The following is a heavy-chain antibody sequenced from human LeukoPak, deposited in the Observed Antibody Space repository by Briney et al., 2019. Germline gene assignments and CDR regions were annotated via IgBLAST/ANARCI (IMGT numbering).Heavy chain of an antibody. CDR1: GFTFSSYG. V-gene: IGHV3-7*03. J-gene: IGHJ4*02. Sequence: GGSLRLSCAASGFTFSSYGMSWVRQAPGKGLEWVANIKQDGSEKYYVDSVKGRFTISRDNAKNSLYLQMNSLRAEDTAVYYCARDVSSGWYGDDYWGQGTLVTVSS. CDR2: IKQDGSEK. D-gene: IGHD6-19*01. CDR3: ARDVSSGWYGDDY.